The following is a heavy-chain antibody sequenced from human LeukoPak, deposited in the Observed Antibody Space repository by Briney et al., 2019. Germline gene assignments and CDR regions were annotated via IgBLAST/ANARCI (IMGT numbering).Heavy chain of an antibody. V-gene: IGHV1-69*13. CDR1: GGTFSSYA. J-gene: IGHJ6*02. Sequence: SVKVSCKASGGTFSSYAISWVRQAPGQGLEWMGGIIPIFGTANYAQKFQGRVTITADESTSTAYMELSSLRSEDAAVYYCASAGDSQRDFYYYYGMDVWGQGTTVTVSS. CDR3: ASAGDSQRDFYYYYGMDV. CDR2: IIPIFGTA. D-gene: IGHD4-17*01.